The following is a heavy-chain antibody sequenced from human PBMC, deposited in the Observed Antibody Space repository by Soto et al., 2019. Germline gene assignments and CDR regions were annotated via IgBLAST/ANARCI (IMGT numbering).Heavy chain of an antibody. CDR3: ANSCAGSGCPVRLIKY. J-gene: IGHJ4*02. CDR1: GFTFSSYS. V-gene: IGHV3-23*01. D-gene: IGHD6-19*01. Sequence: EVQLLESGGGLVQPGGSLRLSCAASGFTFSSYSMSWVRQAPGKGLGWVSVITGSGVSTYYADSLKGRFAISRDNSKSTVYLQINSLRAEDTAVYYCANSCAGSGCPVRLIKYWGPGTLVTVSS. CDR2: ITGSGVST.